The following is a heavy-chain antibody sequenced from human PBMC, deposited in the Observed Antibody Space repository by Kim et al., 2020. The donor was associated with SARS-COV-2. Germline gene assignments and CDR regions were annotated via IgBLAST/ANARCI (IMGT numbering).Heavy chain of an antibody. D-gene: IGHD2-2*01. CDR1: GFTFSSYS. CDR2: ISSSSSYI. V-gene: IGHV3-21*01. Sequence: GGSLRLSCAASGFTFSSYSMNWVRQAPGKGLEWVSSISSSSSYIYYADSVKGRFTISRDNAKNSLYLQMNSLRAEDTAVYYCARADIVVVPAAILTYYFDYWGQGTLVTVSS. J-gene: IGHJ4*02. CDR3: ARADIVVVPAAILTYYFDY.